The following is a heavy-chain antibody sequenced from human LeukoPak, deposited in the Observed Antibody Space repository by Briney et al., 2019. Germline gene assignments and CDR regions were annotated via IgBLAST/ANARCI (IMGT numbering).Heavy chain of an antibody. CDR1: GYTFTGYY. D-gene: IGHD6-13*01. Sequence: ASVKVSCKASGYTFTGYYMHWVRQAPGQGLEWMGWINPNSGGTNYAQKFQGRVTMTRDTSISTAYMELSRLRSDDTAVYYCARRWDGSSWYDAFYFDYWGQGTLVTVSS. J-gene: IGHJ4*02. CDR2: INPNSGGT. CDR3: ARRWDGSSWYDAFYFDY. V-gene: IGHV1-2*02.